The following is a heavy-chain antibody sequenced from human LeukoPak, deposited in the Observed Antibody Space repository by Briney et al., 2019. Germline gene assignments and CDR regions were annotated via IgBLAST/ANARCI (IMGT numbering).Heavy chain of an antibody. CDR1: VFIFSGYV. Sequence: VGSLRLSGAASVFIFSGYVMHWVRQASGKGLVWLSHNKNDGIITSNPDSVKRQFTISRDNAKNTLYLKMNSLRVEDTAVYYCTKSDWFDPWGQGTLVTVSS. J-gene: IGHJ5*02. D-gene: IGHD3-3*01. CDR2: NKNDGIIT. V-gene: IGHV3-74*01. CDR3: TKSDWFDP.